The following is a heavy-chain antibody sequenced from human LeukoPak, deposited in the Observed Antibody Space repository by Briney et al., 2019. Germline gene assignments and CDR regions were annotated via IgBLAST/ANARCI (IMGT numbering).Heavy chain of an antibody. CDR3: ARDTPFDY. Sequence: GGSLRLSCAASGFTFSSYAMHWVRQAPGKGLEWVAVISYDGSNKYYADSVKGRFTISRDNSKNTLYLQMNSLRAKDTAVYYCARDTPFDYWGQGTLVTVSS. V-gene: IGHV3-30*04. CDR2: ISYDGSNK. J-gene: IGHJ4*02. CDR1: GFTFSSYA.